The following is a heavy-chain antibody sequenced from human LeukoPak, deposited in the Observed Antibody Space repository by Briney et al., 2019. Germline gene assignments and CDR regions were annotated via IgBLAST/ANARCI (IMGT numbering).Heavy chain of an antibody. D-gene: IGHD3-9*01. CDR1: GFTLRSYW. V-gene: IGHV3-74*03. J-gene: IGHJ5*02. Sequence: PGGSLRLSCAASGFTLRSYWMHWVRQVPGKGLMWVSRITGDGSGTKYADSVKGRFTISRDNAKNTLYLEMNSLRAEDTAVYYCAREDSDIATAYYSLDLWGQGTLVTVSS. CDR3: AREDSDIATAYYSLDL. CDR2: ITGDGSGT.